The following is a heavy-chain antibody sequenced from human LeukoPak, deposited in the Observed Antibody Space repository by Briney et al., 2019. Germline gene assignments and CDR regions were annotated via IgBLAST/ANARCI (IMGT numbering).Heavy chain of an antibody. CDR2: INPNSGGT. D-gene: IGHD3-22*01. CDR1: GYTFTGSY. CDR3: EAYYARSGYYMAFDI. V-gene: IGHV1-2*02. Sequence: ASVKVSCKASGYTFTGSYMHWVRQAPGQGLEWMGWINPNSGGTNYAQKFQGRVTMTRDTSISTAYMELSRLRSDDTAVYYCEAYYARSGYYMAFDIWGQGRMVTVSS. J-gene: IGHJ3*02.